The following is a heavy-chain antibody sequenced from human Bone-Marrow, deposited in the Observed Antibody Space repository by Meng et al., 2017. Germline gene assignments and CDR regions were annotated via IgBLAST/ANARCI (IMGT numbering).Heavy chain of an antibody. V-gene: IGHV3-33*01. CDR2: IWHDGSKK. J-gene: IGHJ4*02. CDR1: GFSFRTHG. Sequence: GESLEISCAASGFSFRTHGMHWVRQAPGKGLEWVAVIWHDGSKKYYAASVSGRFTISRDDSKNTLYLQMNSLTTEDTAMYYCARDVGTLGYTLDHWGQGTLVTVSS. CDR3: ARDVGTLGYTLDH. D-gene: IGHD3-16*02.